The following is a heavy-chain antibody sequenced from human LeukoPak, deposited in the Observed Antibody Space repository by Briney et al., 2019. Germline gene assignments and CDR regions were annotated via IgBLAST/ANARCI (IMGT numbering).Heavy chain of an antibody. J-gene: IGHJ4*02. CDR2: ISAYNGNT. Sequence: ASVKVSCKASGYTFTSYGISWVRQAPGQGLEWMGWISAYNGNTNYAQKLQGRVTMTTDTSTSTAYMELRSLRSDDTAVYYCARVPTATYDFWSGYYWVFDYWGRGTLVTVSS. V-gene: IGHV1-18*01. D-gene: IGHD3-3*01. CDR1: GYTFTSYG. CDR3: ARVPTATYDFWSGYYWVFDY.